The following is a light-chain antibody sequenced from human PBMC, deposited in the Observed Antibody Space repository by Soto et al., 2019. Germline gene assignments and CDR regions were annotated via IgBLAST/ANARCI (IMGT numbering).Light chain of an antibody. V-gene: IGKV1-12*01. J-gene: IGKJ4*01. CDR2: DAS. CDR1: QDISKW. CDR3: QQANSFPLT. Sequence: DIQMTQSPSSVSASVGDRLTITCRASQDISKWLAWYQQKPGKAPQLLISDASSLQSGVPSRFSVSGYGTDFTLTIRSLQPEDFATYFCQQANSFPLTFGGGTKVAVK.